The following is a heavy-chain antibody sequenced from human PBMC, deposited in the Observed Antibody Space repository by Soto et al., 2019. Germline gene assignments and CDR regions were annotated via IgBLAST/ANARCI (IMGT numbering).Heavy chain of an antibody. CDR2: IIPILGLP. CDR1: GGTFSSYS. Sequence: QVQLVQSGAEVKKPGSSVTVSCKASGGTFSSYSISWVRQAPGQGLEWMGRIIPILGLPNYAQKFQGRVKITVDKSTSTAYMELNSLSSEDTAVYYCASHAKEDTAMVLGYWGQGTLVAVSS. J-gene: IGHJ4*02. V-gene: IGHV1-69*02. D-gene: IGHD5-18*01. CDR3: ASHAKEDTAMVLGY.